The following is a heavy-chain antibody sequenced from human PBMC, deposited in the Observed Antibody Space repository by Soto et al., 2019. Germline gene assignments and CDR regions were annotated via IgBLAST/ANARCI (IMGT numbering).Heavy chain of an antibody. CDR1: GYTFTSYA. Sequence: GASVKVSCKASGYTFTSYAMHWVRQAPGQRLEWMGWINAGNGNTKYSQKFQGRVTITRDTSASTAYMELSSLRSEDTAVYYCARSMVRGAGDAFDIWGQWTLVTVSS. V-gene: IGHV1-3*01. CDR3: ARSMVRGAGDAFDI. D-gene: IGHD3-10*01. J-gene: IGHJ3*02. CDR2: INAGNGNT.